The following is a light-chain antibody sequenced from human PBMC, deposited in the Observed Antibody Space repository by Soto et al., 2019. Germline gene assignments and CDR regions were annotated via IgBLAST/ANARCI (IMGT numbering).Light chain of an antibody. Sequence: EIWMTQSPATLSVSPGERATLSCWASQSVSSDLAWYQNKPGQAPRLLIYGASTRATGIPARLSGRGYGTELTITISSMKSVDFEVYLCQSYNDWPLTFGGGTKVDIK. V-gene: IGKV3-15*01. CDR2: GAS. CDR3: QSYNDWPLT. J-gene: IGKJ4*01. CDR1: QSVSSD.